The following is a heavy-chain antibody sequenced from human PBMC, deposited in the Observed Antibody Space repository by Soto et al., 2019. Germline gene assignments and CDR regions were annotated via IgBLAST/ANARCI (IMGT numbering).Heavy chain of an antibody. CDR3: ARGVGDIVVVPAAMARTPAFDI. CDR1: GGSISGSSYY. V-gene: IGHV4-39*01. D-gene: IGHD2-2*01. Sequence: SETLSLTCTVSGGSISGSSYYWGWIRQPPGKGLEWIGRIYYSGSTYYNPSLKSRVTISVDTSKNQFSLKLSSVTAADTAVYYCARGVGDIVVVPAAMARTPAFDIWGQGTMVTVSS. CDR2: IYYSGST. J-gene: IGHJ3*02.